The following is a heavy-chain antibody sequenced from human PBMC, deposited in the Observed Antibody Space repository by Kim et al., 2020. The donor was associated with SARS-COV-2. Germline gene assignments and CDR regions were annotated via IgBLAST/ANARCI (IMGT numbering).Heavy chain of an antibody. CDR1: GLSFNNYA. CDR3: WAIAAAGHDY. V-gene: IGHV3-23*01. CDR2: ISGGGGET. Sequence: GGSLRLSCAASGLSFNNYAMSWVRQAPGKGLQWVSVISGGGGETYNADSVKGRFTISRDNSKNIVDLQMNSLRAEDTAVYYCWAIAAAGHDYWGQGTLVTVAS. J-gene: IGHJ4*02. D-gene: IGHD6-13*01.